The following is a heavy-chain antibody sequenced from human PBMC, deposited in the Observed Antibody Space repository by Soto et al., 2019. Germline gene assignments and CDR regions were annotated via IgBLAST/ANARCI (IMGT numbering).Heavy chain of an antibody. J-gene: IGHJ6*02. CDR3: ARRQPQNVFYGMDV. CDR1: GYRFTSYW. V-gene: IGHV5-51*01. CDR2: IYPGDSDT. Sequence: PGESLKISCKGSGYRFTSYWIGWVRQMPGKGLEWMGLIYPGDSDTRYSPSFDGQVIISADKSISTAYLQWSSLKASDTAMYFCARRQPQNVFYGMDVWGQGTTVTVSS.